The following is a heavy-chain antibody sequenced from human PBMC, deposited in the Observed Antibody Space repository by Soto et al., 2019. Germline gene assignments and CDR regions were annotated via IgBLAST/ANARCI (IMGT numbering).Heavy chain of an antibody. D-gene: IGHD1-26*01. Sequence: PSETLSLTCAVYGGSFSGYYWSWIRQPPGKGLEWIGEINHSGSTNSNPSLKSRVTISVDTSKNQFSLKLSSVAAADTAVYYCARARREPHGGGYYHYGMDVWGQGTTVTVSS. CDR2: INHSGST. CDR3: ARARREPHGGGYYHYGMDV. J-gene: IGHJ6*02. V-gene: IGHV4-34*01. CDR1: GGSFSGYY.